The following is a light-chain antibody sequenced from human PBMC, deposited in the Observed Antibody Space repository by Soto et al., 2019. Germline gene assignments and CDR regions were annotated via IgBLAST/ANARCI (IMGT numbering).Light chain of an antibody. J-gene: IGKJ4*01. V-gene: IGKV1-5*01. CDR1: QSIRSW. CDR2: DAS. CDR3: QQYNSYFLT. Sequence: DIQMTQSPSTLSASVGDRVTITCRASQSIRSWLAWYQQKPGKAPKLLIYDASSLESGVPSRFSGSGSGTEFTLTISSLQPDDFVTYYCQQYNSYFLTFGGGTKVEIK.